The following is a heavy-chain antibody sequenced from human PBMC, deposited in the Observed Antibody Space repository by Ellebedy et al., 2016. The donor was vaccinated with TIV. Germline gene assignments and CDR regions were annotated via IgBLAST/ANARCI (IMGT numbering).Heavy chain of an antibody. CDR2: IYHSGST. J-gene: IGHJ4*02. V-gene: IGHV4-30-2*01. CDR3: ARAQLWGRREYYFDY. Sequence: SETLSLTXAVSGGSISSGGYSWSWIRQPPGKGLEWIGYIYHSGSTYYNPSLESRVTISVDRSKNQFSLKLSSVTAADTAVYYCARAQLWGRREYYFDYWGQGTLVTVSS. CDR1: GGSISSGGYS. D-gene: IGHD5-18*01.